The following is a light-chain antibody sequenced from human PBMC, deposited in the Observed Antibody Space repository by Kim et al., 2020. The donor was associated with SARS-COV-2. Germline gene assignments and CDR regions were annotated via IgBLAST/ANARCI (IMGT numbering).Light chain of an antibody. CDR3: LLSYSGAWV. V-gene: IGLV7-46*01. CDR1: TGPVTSSHY. J-gene: IGLJ3*02. CDR2: DTS. Sequence: PGETVTLTCGSSTGPVTSSHYPYWFQPRPGQAPRTLISDTSNTHSWTPARFSGSLLGDKAALTLSGAQPEDEADYYCLLSYSGAWVFGGGTQLTVL.